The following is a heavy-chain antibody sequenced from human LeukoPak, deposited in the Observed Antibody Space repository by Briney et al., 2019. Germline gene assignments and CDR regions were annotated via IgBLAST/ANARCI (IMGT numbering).Heavy chain of an antibody. D-gene: IGHD4-11*01. CDR2: INSDGSRT. Sequence: GGSLRLSCAASGFTFSSYWMHWVRQAPGKGLMWVSRINSDGSRTTYADSVRGRFTISRDNAKSSLYLQMNSLRAEDTAVYYCARVRDDYTYFDCWGQGTLATASS. CDR1: GFTFSSYW. CDR3: ARVRDDYTYFDC. V-gene: IGHV3-74*01. J-gene: IGHJ4*02.